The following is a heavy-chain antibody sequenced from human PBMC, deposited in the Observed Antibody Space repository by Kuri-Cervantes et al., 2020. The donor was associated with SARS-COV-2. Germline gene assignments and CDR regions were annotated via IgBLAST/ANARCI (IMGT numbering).Heavy chain of an antibody. CDR2: IIAIVGSA. J-gene: IGHJ6*02. CDR3: ARCSAPYYYVSSGRPRPPPSPWSYYYYGMDV. V-gene: IGHV1-69*13. Sequence: SVKVSCKASKASVSTFSSNAISRVRQHPGQGLEWMGGIIAIVGSANYAQEFQGRVTITADESTNTAYRELSSLRSEETAVYYCARCSAPYYYVSSGRPRPPPSPWSYYYYGMDVWGQGTTVTVSS. D-gene: IGHD3-22*01. CDR1: VSTFSSNA.